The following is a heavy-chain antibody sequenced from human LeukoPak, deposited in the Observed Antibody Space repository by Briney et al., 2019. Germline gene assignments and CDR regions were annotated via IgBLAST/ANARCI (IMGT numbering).Heavy chain of an antibody. V-gene: IGHV4-34*12. CDR1: GESFSGYY. CDR3: ARGLASGYPPIPFDY. Sequence: PSETLSRTCVVYGESFSGYYWTWIRQPPGKGLEWIGEIIDTGSTKYNSSLKSRGTISVDTSKHEFSLNLTSVTAADTAIYYCARGLASGYPPIPFDYWGQGTLVTVSS. CDR2: IIDTGST. D-gene: IGHD3-3*01. J-gene: IGHJ4*02.